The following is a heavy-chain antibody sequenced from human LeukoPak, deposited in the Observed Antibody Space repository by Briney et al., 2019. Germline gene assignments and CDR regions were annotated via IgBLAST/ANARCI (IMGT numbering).Heavy chain of an antibody. CDR3: ARDNSVEDTAWWFDP. Sequence: ASVKVSCKASGYTFTGYYMHWVRQAPGQGLEWMGIINPSGGSTSYAQKFQGRVTMTRDMSTSTDYMELSRLRSEDTAVYYCARDNSVEDTAWWFDPWGQGTLVTVSS. D-gene: IGHD4-23*01. J-gene: IGHJ5*02. V-gene: IGHV1-46*01. CDR1: GYTFTGYY. CDR2: INPSGGST.